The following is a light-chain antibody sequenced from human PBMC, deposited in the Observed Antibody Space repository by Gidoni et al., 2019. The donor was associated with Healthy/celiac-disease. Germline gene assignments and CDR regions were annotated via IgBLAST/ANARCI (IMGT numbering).Light chain of an antibody. CDR3: QQYNSYLCS. CDR1: KSISSW. CDR2: KAS. V-gene: IGKV1-5*03. J-gene: IGKJ2*04. Sequence: DIQMTQSPSTLSASVGDRVTITCRASKSISSWLACYQQKPGKAPKLLIYKASSLESGVPSRFSGSGSGTEFTLTISSLQPDDFATYYCQQYNSYLCSFGQGTKLEIK.